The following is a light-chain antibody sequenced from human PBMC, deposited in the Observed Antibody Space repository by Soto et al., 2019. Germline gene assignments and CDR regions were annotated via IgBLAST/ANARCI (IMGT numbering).Light chain of an antibody. CDR1: SSDVGGYNY. V-gene: IGLV2-14*01. Sequence: QSVLTQPASVSGSPGQSITISCTGTSSDVGGYNYVSWYQQHPGKAAKLMIYDVSNRPSGVYNRFSGSKSGNTASLTISGLQAEDEADYYCSSYTSSSTLDVFGTGTKVTVL. J-gene: IGLJ1*01. CDR3: SSYTSSSTLDV. CDR2: DVS.